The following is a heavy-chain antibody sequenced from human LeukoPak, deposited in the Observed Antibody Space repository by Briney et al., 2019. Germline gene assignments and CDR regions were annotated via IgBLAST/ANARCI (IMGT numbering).Heavy chain of an antibody. CDR3: AGKDYFHFDY. CDR2: IYYSGST. Sequence: SETLSLTCTVSGGSISSGGYYWSWIRQHPGKGLEWIGYIYYSGSTYYNPSLKSRVTISVDTSKNQFSLKLSSVTAADTAVYYCAGKDYFHFDYWGQGTLVTVSS. D-gene: IGHD2/OR15-2a*01. J-gene: IGHJ4*02. V-gene: IGHV4-31*03. CDR1: GGSISSGGYY.